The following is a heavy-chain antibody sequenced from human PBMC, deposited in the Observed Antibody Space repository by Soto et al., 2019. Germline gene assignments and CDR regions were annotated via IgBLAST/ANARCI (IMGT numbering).Heavy chain of an antibody. D-gene: IGHD2-2*01. J-gene: IGHJ3*02. CDR1: GYTFTGCY. V-gene: IGHV1-18*04. CDR2: ISAYNGNT. CDR3: ARDWDEVVVPAAMPAFDI. Sequence: GASVKVSCKASGYTFTGCYMHWVRQAPGQGLEWMGWISAYNGNTNYAQKLQGRVTMTTDTSTSTAYMELRSLRPDDTAVYYCARDWDEVVVPAAMPAFDIWGQGTMVTVSS.